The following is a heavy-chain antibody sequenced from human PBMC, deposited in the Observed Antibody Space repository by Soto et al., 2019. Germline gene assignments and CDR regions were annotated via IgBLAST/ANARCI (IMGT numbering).Heavy chain of an antibody. V-gene: IGHV4-39*01. CDR3: ARHEPDGYFDCFFFQAEDGIRDL. D-gene: IGHD3-9*01. Sequence: CGWIREPPRKGLEWIGSIYYSGSTYYNPSIKSRVNRYVDTSKTQFSLKLSSVTAADTAVYFCARHEPDGYFDCFFFQAEDGIRDL. CDR2: IYYSGST. J-gene: IGHJ2*01.